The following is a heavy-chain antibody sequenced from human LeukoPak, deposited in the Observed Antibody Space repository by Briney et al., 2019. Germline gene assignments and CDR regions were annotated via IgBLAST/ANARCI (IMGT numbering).Heavy chain of an antibody. CDR3: ARVSPGYCSSTSCVFDY. V-gene: IGHV1-2*02. J-gene: IGHJ4*02. D-gene: IGHD2-2*01. CDR2: INPNSGGT. Sequence: VASVKVSCKSSGYTFTDYYMHWVRQTPGQGPEWMGWINPNSGGTNYAQKFQGRVTMTRDTSISTAYMELSRLRSDDTAVYYCARVSPGYCSSTSCVFDYWGQGTLVTVSS. CDR1: GYTFTDYY.